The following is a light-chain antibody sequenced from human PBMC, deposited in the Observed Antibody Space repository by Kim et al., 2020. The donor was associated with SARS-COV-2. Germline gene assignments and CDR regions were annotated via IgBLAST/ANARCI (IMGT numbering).Light chain of an antibody. Sequence: SSSGGSASSGAGYAGNWYQQVPGTAPNLLIYTNSHRPSGVPDRFAGSKSGPSATLAISGLQSEDEADYYCPAYDSIVSGEVFGGGTKLTVL. J-gene: IGLJ2*01. V-gene: IGLV1-40*01. CDR3: PAYDSIVSGEV. CDR1: SASSGAGYA. CDR2: TNS.